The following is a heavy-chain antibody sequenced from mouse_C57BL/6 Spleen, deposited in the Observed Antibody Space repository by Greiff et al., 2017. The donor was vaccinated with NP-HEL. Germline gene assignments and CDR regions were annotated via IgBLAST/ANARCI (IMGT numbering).Heavy chain of an antibody. Sequence: EVQLVESEGGLVQPGRSMKLSCTASGFTFSDYYMAWVRQVPEKGLEWVANINYDGSSTYYLDSLKSRFIISRDNAKNILYLQMSSLKSEDTATYYCARGRAMDYWGQGTSVTVSS. CDR3: ARGRAMDY. CDR1: GFTFSDYY. CDR2: INYDGSST. J-gene: IGHJ4*01. V-gene: IGHV5-16*01.